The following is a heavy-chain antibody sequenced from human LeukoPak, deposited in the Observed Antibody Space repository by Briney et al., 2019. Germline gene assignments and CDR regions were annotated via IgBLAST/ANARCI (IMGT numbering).Heavy chain of an antibody. Sequence: SETLSLTCTVSGGSISSGGYYWSWTRQHPGKGLEWIGYIYYSGSTYYNPSLKSRVTISVDTSKNQFSLKLSSVTAADTAVYYCARIGHDSSGYYLSLAFDIWGQGTMVTVSS. J-gene: IGHJ3*02. CDR3: ARIGHDSSGYYLSLAFDI. CDR2: IYYSGST. CDR1: GGSISSGGYY. V-gene: IGHV4-31*03. D-gene: IGHD3-22*01.